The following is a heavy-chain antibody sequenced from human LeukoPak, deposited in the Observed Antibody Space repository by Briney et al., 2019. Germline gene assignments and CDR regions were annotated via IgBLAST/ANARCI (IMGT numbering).Heavy chain of an antibody. CDR2: TRNKANSYTT. CDR3: ASHAGIAAAGRVFDF. V-gene: IGHV3-72*01. Sequence: PGGSLRLSCAASGFTFSDHFMDRVRQAPGKGLEWVGRTRNKANSYTTEYAASVKGRFTISRDDSKNSLYLQMNGLKTEDTAVYYCASHAGIAAAGRVFDFWGQGTLVIVSS. J-gene: IGHJ4*02. D-gene: IGHD6-13*01. CDR1: GFTFSDHF.